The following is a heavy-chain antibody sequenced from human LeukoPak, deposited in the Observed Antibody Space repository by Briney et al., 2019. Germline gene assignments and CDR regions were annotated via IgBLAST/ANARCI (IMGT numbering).Heavy chain of an antibody. CDR2: ISYDGSNK. D-gene: IGHD2-2*01. CDR1: GFTFSSYA. Sequence: SGGSLRLSCAASGFTFSSYAMHCVRQAPGKGLEWVAVISYDGSNKYYADSVKGRFTISRDNSKNTLYLKMNSLRPEDTAVYYCAKDATDIVVVPDAYFDYWGQGTLVTVSS. CDR3: AKDATDIVVVPDAYFDY. J-gene: IGHJ4*02. V-gene: IGHV3-30*04.